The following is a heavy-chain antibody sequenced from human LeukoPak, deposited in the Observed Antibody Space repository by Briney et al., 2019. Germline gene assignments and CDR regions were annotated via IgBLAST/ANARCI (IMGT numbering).Heavy chain of an antibody. CDR2: ISGSGSVI. CDR3: ASAYYDSGNYPYYFGY. V-gene: IGHV3-48*03. Sequence: GGSLRLSCAASGFTFRSYEMNWVRQAPGKGLEWVSYISGSGSVIYYADSVRGRFTISRDNAQNLLNLQMKSLRAEDTGVYYCASAYYDSGNYPYYFGYWGQGTLVTVSS. CDR1: GFTFRSYE. J-gene: IGHJ4*02. D-gene: IGHD3-10*01.